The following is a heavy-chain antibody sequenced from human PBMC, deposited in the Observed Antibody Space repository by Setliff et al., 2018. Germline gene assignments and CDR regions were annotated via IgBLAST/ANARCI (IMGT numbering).Heavy chain of an antibody. Sequence: SETLSLTCSVSGDSINSGTDYWSWFRQSAGKGLEWIGRIYTSGSTNYNPALKSRVTISVDTSKNQFSLKLTSVTAADTAVYYCARTLLLSPYYFDYWGQGTLVTVSS. J-gene: IGHJ4*02. CDR3: ARTLLLSPYYFDY. V-gene: IGHV4-61*02. CDR1: GDSINSGTDY. D-gene: IGHD2-21*01. CDR2: IYTSGST.